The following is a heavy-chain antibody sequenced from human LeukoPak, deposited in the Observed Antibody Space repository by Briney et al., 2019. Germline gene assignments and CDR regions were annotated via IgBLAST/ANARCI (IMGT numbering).Heavy chain of an antibody. Sequence: GESLKISCKGSGYSFTSNWISWVRQMPGKGLERTGRIDPSDSYTNYSPSFQGHITISADKSISTAYLQWSSLKASDTAMYYCARQPEGTWFDPWGQGTLVTVSS. V-gene: IGHV5-10-1*01. CDR3: ARQPEGTWFDP. CDR1: GYSFTSNW. D-gene: IGHD1-1*01. CDR2: IDPSDSYT. J-gene: IGHJ5*02.